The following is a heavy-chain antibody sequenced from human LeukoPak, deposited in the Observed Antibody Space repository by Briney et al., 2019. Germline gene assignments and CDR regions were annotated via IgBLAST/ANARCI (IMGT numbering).Heavy chain of an antibody. CDR1: GFTFSSYE. D-gene: IGHD6-13*01. CDR3: ASNSLELAYYFDY. J-gene: IGHJ4*02. Sequence: GGSLRLSCAASGFTFSSYEMNWVRQAPGKGREGVSYIRSSGSTIYYADSGKGRFTISRDNAKNSLYLQMNSLRAEDTAVYYCASNSLELAYYFDYWGQGTLVTVSS. CDR2: IRSSGSTI. V-gene: IGHV3-48*03.